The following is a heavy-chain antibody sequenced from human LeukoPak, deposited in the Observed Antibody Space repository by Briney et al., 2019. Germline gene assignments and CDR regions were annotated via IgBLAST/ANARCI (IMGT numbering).Heavy chain of an antibody. Sequence: GGSLRLSCAASGFNFKFYAMSWVRRAPGKGLEWVSAISGDGESNYHIDSVKGRFTISRDNSKNTLFLQMNSLRVDDTAVYYCARDTGVGATHYYFYGMEVWGQGTTVTVAS. CDR2: ISGDGESN. D-gene: IGHD1-26*01. V-gene: IGHV3-23*01. CDR3: ARDTGVGATHYYFYGMEV. CDR1: GFNFKFYA. J-gene: IGHJ6*02.